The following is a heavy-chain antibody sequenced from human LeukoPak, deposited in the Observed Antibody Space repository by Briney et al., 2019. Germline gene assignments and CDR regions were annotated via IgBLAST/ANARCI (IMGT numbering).Heavy chain of an antibody. J-gene: IGHJ4*02. D-gene: IGHD6-13*01. Sequence: PGGSLRLSCAASGFTFDDYAMHWVRQAPGKGLEWVSGISWNSGSIGYADSVKGRFTISRDNAKNSLYLQMNGLRAEDTALYYCAKGYSSSWPHCFDYWGQGTLVTASS. CDR1: GFTFDDYA. CDR3: AKGYSSSWPHCFDY. V-gene: IGHV3-9*01. CDR2: ISWNSGSI.